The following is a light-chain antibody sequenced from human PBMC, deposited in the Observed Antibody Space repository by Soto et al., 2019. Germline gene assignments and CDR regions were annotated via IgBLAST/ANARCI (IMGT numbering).Light chain of an antibody. J-gene: IGLJ2*01. V-gene: IGLV2-14*01. Sequence: QSVLTQPASVSASPGQSITISCTGTSSDVGAYKYVSWYQQYPGRAPKLIISEVSNRPSGVSNRFSGSKSGDTASLTISGLQAEDEADYYCSSYTSTNLVVFGGGTQLTV. CDR1: SSDVGAYKY. CDR2: EVS. CDR3: SSYTSTNLVV.